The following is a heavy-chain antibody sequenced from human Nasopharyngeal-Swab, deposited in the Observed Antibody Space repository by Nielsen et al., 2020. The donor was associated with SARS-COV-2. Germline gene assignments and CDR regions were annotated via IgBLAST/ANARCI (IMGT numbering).Heavy chain of an antibody. J-gene: IGHJ2*01. CDR1: GFTFDDYA. CDR3: AKLGGYNFPNWYFDL. V-gene: IGHV3-9*01. D-gene: IGHD5-24*01. Sequence: SLKISCAASGFTFDDYAMHWVRQAPGKGLEWVSGISWNSGSIGYADSVKGRFTISRDNAKNSLYLQMNSLRAEDTALYYCAKLGGYNFPNWYFDLWGRGTLVTVSS. CDR2: ISWNSGSI.